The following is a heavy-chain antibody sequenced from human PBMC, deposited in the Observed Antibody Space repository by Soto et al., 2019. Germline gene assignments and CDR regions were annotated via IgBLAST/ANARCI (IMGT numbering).Heavy chain of an antibody. CDR2: VNHSGEA. Sequence: SETLSLTCGVYGGSFRNYYWIWVRQPPGKGLEWIGEVNHSGEATYNPSLQSRVTISLDTSNNHFSLKMTSVTAADTAIYFCTRAGRFPRSWFNPWGEVSQLTVP. V-gene: IGHV4-34*01. CDR1: GGSFRNYY. J-gene: IGHJ5*02. CDR3: TRAGRFPRSWFNP.